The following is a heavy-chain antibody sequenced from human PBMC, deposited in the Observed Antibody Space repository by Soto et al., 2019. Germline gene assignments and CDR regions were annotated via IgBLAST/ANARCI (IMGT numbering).Heavy chain of an antibody. Sequence: GASVKVSCKASGYTFIYSAMHWVRQAPGQRLEWMGWISAYNGNTNYAQKLQGRVTMTTDTSTSTAYMELRSLRSDDTAVYYCARNDCSGGSCYTFDYWGQGTLVTSPQ. CDR3: ARNDCSGGSCYTFDY. D-gene: IGHD2-15*01. J-gene: IGHJ4*02. CDR1: GYTFIYSA. V-gene: IGHV1-18*01. CDR2: ISAYNGNT.